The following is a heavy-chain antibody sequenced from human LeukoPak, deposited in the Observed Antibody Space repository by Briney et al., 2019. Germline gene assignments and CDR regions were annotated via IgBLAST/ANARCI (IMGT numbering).Heavy chain of an antibody. Sequence: SETLSLTCAVYGGSFSGYYWSWIRQPPGKGLEGIGEINHSGSTNYNPSLKSRVTISVDTSKNQFSLKLSSVTAADTAVYYCARTIVAPPTYSDYWGQGTLVTVSS. CDR2: INHSGST. D-gene: IGHD3-16*02. V-gene: IGHV4-34*01. CDR1: GGSFSGYY. J-gene: IGHJ4*02. CDR3: ARTIVAPPTYSDY.